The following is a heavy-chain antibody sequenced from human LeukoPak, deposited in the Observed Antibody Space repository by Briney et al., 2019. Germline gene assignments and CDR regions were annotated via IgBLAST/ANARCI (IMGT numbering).Heavy chain of an antibody. J-gene: IGHJ4*02. CDR3: SRSLNY. Sequence: PGGSLRLSCAASGFTFSGSWMAWVRQAPGKGLEWVANIKEDGSKTYYVDSAKGRFTISRDNVKSSLYLRLDSLRVEDTAIYYCSRSLNYWGQGTLVTVSS. CDR1: GFTFSGSW. V-gene: IGHV3-7*01. CDR2: IKEDGSKT.